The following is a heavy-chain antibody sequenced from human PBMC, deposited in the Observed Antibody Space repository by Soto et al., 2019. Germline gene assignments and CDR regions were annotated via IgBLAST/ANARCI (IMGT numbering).Heavy chain of an antibody. CDR1: GGTFTGYA. D-gene: IGHD6-19*01. CDR2: INAGNGNT. Sequence: ASVKVSCKASGGTFTGYAMHWVRQAPGQRLEWMGWINAGNGNTKYSQKFQGRVTITRDTSASTAYMELSSLRSEDTAVYYCARAVAVPADFDYWGQGTLVTSPQ. J-gene: IGHJ4*02. CDR3: ARAVAVPADFDY. V-gene: IGHV1-3*01.